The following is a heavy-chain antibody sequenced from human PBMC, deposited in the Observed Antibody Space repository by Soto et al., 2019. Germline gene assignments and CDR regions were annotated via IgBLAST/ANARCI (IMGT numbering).Heavy chain of an antibody. CDR2: IYPGDSDT. CDR3: AMPSREGYCSSTSCYYYYGMDV. J-gene: IGHJ6*02. V-gene: IGHV5-51*01. CDR1: GYSFTSYW. Sequence: GESLKISCKGSGYSFTSYWIGWVRQMPGKGLEWMGIIYPGDSDTRYSPSFQGQVTISADKSISTAYLQWSSLKASDTAMYYCAMPSREGYCSSTSCYYYYGMDVWGQGTTVTVSS. D-gene: IGHD2-2*01.